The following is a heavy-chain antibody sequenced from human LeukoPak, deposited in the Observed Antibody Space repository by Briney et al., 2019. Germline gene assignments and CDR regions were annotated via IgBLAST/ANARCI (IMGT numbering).Heavy chain of an antibody. CDR1: GXSISGYY. V-gene: IGHV4-59*08. CDR3: ARQDGYSGYDGGFDS. D-gene: IGHD5-12*01. Sequence: SETLSLTCTVSGXSISGYYWSWIRQPPGKGLEWIGYIYYSGSTKYNPSLKSRVTISVDTSKNQFSLKLSSVTAADTAVYYCARQDGYSGYDGGFDSWGQGTLVTVSS. CDR2: IYYSGST. J-gene: IGHJ4*02.